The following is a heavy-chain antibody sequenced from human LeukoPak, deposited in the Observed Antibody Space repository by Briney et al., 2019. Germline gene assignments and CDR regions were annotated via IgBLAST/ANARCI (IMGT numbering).Heavy chain of an antibody. V-gene: IGHV1-2*06. D-gene: IGHD3-22*01. CDR3: ARLDLEYDSSGYYGY. Sequence: ASVKVSCKASGYTFTSYGISWVRQAPGQGLEWMGRINPNSGGTNYAQKFQGRVTMTRDTSISTAYMELSRLRSDDTAVYYCARLDLEYDSSGYYGYWGQGTLVTVSS. CDR1: GYTFTSYG. J-gene: IGHJ4*02. CDR2: INPNSGGT.